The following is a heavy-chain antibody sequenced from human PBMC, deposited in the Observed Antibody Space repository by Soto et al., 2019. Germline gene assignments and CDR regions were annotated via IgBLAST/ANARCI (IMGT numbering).Heavy chain of an antibody. D-gene: IGHD5-12*01. CDR3: ARAPIVATNYYYYYYMDV. CDR1: GGSISSYY. V-gene: IGHV4-59*01. CDR2: IYYSGST. Sequence: SETLSLTCTVSGGSISSYYWSWIRQPPGKGLEWIGYIYYSGSTNYNPSLKSRVNISVDTSKNQFSLKLSSVTAADTAVYYCARAPIVATNYYYYYYMDVWGKGTTVTVSS. J-gene: IGHJ6*03.